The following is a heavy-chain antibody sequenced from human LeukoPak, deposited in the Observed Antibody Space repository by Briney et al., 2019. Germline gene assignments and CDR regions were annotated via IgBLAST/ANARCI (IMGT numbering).Heavy chain of an antibody. D-gene: IGHD1-26*01. V-gene: IGHV5-51*01. J-gene: IGHJ4*02. Sequence: GESLKISCKGSGYSFTSYWIGWVRQVPGKGLEWMGIIYPGDSDTRYSPSFQGQVTISADKSISTAYLQWSSLKASDTAMYYCARLSNRWELREYYFDYWGQGTLVTVSS. CDR2: IYPGDSDT. CDR3: ARLSNRWELREYYFDY. CDR1: GYSFTSYW.